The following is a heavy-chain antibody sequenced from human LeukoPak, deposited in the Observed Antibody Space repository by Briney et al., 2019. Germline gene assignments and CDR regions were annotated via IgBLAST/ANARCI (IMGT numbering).Heavy chain of an antibody. V-gene: IGHV3-30*18. CDR1: GVTFSIYG. CDR3: AKDSHVWGSYRHRDFDY. J-gene: IGHJ4*02. CDR2: ISYDGSNK. Sequence: GGSLRLSCAASGVTFSIYGMHWVRQAPGKGLEWVAVISYDGSNKYYADSVKGRFTISRDNSKNTLYLQMNSLRAEDTAVYYCAKDSHVWGSYRHRDFDYWGQGTLVTVSS. D-gene: IGHD3-16*02.